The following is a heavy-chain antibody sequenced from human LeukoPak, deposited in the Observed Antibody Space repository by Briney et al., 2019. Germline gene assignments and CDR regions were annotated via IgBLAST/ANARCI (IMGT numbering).Heavy chain of an antibody. D-gene: IGHD2-2*01. CDR3: ARGVRGSTSCYLFP. CDR1: GGSISSGGYY. Sequence: SQTLSLTCTVSGGSISSGGYYWSWIRQHPGKGLEWVGYIYYSGSTYYNPSLKSRVTISVDTSKNQFSLKLSSVTAADTAVYYCARGVRGSTSCYLFPWGQGTLVTVSS. V-gene: IGHV4-31*03. J-gene: IGHJ5*02. CDR2: IYYSGST.